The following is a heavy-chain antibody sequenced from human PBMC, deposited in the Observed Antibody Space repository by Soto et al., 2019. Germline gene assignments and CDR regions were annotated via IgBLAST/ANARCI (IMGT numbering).Heavy chain of an antibody. D-gene: IGHD6-19*01. CDR2: INHSGST. J-gene: IGHJ3*02. Sequence: KPSETLSLTCAVYGGSFSGYYWSWIRQPPGKGLEWIGEINHSGSTNYNPSLKSRVTISVDTSKNQFSLKLSSVTAADTAVYYCARGIAVAVAFDIWGQGTMVTVSS. V-gene: IGHV4-34*01. CDR1: GGSFSGYY. CDR3: ARGIAVAVAFDI.